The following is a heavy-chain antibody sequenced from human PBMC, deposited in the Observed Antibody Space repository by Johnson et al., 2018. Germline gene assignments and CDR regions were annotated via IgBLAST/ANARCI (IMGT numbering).Heavy chain of an antibody. Sequence: QVQLVQSGGGLVKPGGSLRLSCAASGFTFSSYGMHWVRQAPGKGLAWVAVISYDGSNKYYVDSVKGRFTISRDNSKNTLYVQMNSLRAEDTAVYYCAKDRMDRGGDAFEFWGQVTMVTGSS. D-gene: IGHD3-10*01. V-gene: IGHV3-30*18. CDR3: AKDRMDRGGDAFEF. J-gene: IGHJ3*01. CDR1: GFTFSSYG. CDR2: ISYDGSNK.